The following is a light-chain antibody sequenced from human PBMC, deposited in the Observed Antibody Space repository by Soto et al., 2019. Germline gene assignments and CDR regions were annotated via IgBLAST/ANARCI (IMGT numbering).Light chain of an antibody. CDR3: QQRAKWPPFT. J-gene: IGKJ3*01. Sequence: EIVLTQSPATLSLSPGERATLSCRASQSVSNYLARYQQKPGQAPRLLIYDASNRASGIPARFSGSGSGTDFTLTISSLEPEDFAVYFCQQRAKWPPFTFGPGTKVGIK. CDR2: DAS. CDR1: QSVSNY. V-gene: IGKV3-11*01.